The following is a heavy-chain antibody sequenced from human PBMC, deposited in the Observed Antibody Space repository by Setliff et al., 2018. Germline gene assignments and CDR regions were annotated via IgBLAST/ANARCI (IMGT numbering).Heavy chain of an antibody. V-gene: IGHV3-21*01. J-gene: IGHJ4*02. Sequence: GGSLRLSCAASGFTFSGYSMNWVRQTPGKGLEWVSSIIIGSDDRFYADSVKGRFTISRDNAKNSLYLQMNGLGVDDTAVYYCAKEFVALPYDWGQGTLVTVS. D-gene: IGHD2-21*01. CDR2: IIIGSDDR. CDR1: GFTFSGYS. CDR3: AKEFVALPYD.